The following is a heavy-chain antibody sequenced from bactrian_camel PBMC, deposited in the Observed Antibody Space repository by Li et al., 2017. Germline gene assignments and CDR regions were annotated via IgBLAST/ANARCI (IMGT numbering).Heavy chain of an antibody. Sequence: GSVQPGGSLTLSCAASGITTSRNCMAWFRQAPGQRREGVASLNTARDNTFYYADSAQGRFTISLAGDKKILNLQMNDLKPEDTAMYYCARGPENLWEYGYWGQGTQVTVS. CDR3: ARGPENLWEYGY. V-gene: IGHV3S28*01. CDR2: LNTARDNT. J-gene: IGHJ4*01. CDR1: GITTSRNC.